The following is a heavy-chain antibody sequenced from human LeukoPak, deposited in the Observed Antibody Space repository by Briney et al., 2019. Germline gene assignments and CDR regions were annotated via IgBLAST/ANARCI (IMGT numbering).Heavy chain of an antibody. CDR3: ASGYHSGRFDY. V-gene: IGHV4-34*01. D-gene: IGHD6-19*01. J-gene: IGHJ4*02. CDR1: GGSFSGYY. CDR2: VYYTGST. Sequence: PSETLSLACAVYGGSFSGYYWSWIRQPPGKGLEWVGSVYYTGSTYYNPSLKSRGTISGDTSKNQFSLKLRSVTAADTAVYYCASGYHSGRFDYWGQGALVAVSP.